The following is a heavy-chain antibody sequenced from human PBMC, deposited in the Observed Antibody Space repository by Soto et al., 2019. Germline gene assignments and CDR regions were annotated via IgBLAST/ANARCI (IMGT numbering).Heavy chain of an antibody. CDR3: ANHFYGAYVVDR. CDR1: SGSISSRSYC. D-gene: IGHD4-17*01. J-gene: IGHJ5*02. Sequence: SETLSLTCTVSSGSISSRSYCWGWIRQPPGKGLEWIGNICYSGNTYYNPSLKSRVTMSVDTSKNQFSLKMTSVTAADTDLYYCANHFYGAYVVDRWGQGTLVTV. CDR2: ICYSGNT. V-gene: IGHV4-39*01.